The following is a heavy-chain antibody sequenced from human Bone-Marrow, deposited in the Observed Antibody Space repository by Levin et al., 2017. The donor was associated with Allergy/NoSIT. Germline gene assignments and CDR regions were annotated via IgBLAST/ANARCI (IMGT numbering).Heavy chain of an antibody. V-gene: IGHV3-9*01. CDR3: AKTYHSSGWQQTGRPDAFES. CDR1: GFTFDDYA. J-gene: IGHJ3*02. CDR2: ISWNSGSI. Sequence: GGSLRLSCAASGFTFDDYAMHWVRQAPGKGLEWVSGISWNSGSIGYADSVKGRFTISRDNAKNSLYLQMNSLRAEDTALYYCAKTYHSSGWQQTGRPDAFESWGQGTMVTVAS. D-gene: IGHD6-19*01.